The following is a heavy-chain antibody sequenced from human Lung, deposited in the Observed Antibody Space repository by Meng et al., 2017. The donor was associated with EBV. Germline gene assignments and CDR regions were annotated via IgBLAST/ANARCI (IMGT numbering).Heavy chain of an antibody. Sequence: EAQLVESXXGXVPXGGXLRLSCAASGFTFNTYWMHWVRQAPGKGLEWISRINEDGRTTTYADSVKGRFIISRDNTKNTLYLQMDSLRVEDTALYFCSRDLAGPYDDWGQGTLVTVSS. V-gene: IGHV3-74*01. J-gene: IGHJ4*02. CDR3: SRDLAGPYDD. CDR2: INEDGRTT. CDR1: GFTFNTYW. D-gene: IGHD3-3*02.